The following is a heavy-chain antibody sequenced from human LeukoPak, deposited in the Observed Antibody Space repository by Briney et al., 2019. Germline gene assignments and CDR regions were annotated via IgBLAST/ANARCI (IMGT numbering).Heavy chain of an antibody. J-gene: IGHJ4*02. Sequence: SETLSLTCTVSGGSISSGPYSWAWIRQPLGKGLEWIGYIYHSGSASYNPSLMSRLTISVDTAKNQFSLKLSSVTAADTAVYYCARAKDSSGYYSLYYFDNWGQGTLVTVSS. CDR2: IYHSGSA. CDR3: ARAKDSSGYYSLYYFDN. D-gene: IGHD3-22*01. V-gene: IGHV4-30-4*07. CDR1: GGSISSGPYS.